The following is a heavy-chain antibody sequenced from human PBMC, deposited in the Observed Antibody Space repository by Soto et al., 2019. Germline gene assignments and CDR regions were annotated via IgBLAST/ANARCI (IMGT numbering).Heavy chain of an antibody. D-gene: IGHD5-12*01. CDR3: ARGYSGYDDYGYFDY. CDR2: IYYSGST. CDR1: GGSISSYY. J-gene: IGHJ4*02. V-gene: IGHV4-59*08. Sequence: SETLSLTCTVSGGSISSYYWSWIRQPPGKGLEWIGYIYYSGSTNYNPSLKSRVTISVDTSKNQFSLKLSSVTAADTAVYYCARGYSGYDDYGYFDYWGQGTLVTVPQ.